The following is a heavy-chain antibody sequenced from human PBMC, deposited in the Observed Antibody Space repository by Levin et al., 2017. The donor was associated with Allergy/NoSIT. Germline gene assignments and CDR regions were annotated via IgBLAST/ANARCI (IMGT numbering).Heavy chain of an antibody. Sequence: GESLKISCAASGFTFSSYAMSWVRQAPGKGLEWVSAISGSGGSTYYADSVKGRFTISRDNSKNTLYLQMNSLRAEDTAVYYCAIYVAFDIWGQGTMVTVSS. J-gene: IGHJ3*02. CDR1: GFTFSSYA. CDR3: AIYVAFDI. V-gene: IGHV3-23*01. D-gene: IGHD5/OR15-5a*01. CDR2: ISGSGGST.